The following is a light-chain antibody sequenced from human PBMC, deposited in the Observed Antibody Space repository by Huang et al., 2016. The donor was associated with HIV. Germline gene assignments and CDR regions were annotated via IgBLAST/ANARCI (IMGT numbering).Light chain of an antibody. V-gene: IGKV4-1*01. CDR3: QQYYVTPPWT. Sequence: DIVMTQSPDSLAVSLGETATINCKSSQSILYNYNNKDYLAWYPQKPGQPPKLLFSWASTRESGVPDRFSGSGSGTNFTLTISSLQSEDVAVYYCQQYYVTPPWTFGQGTKVEIK. CDR1: QSILYNYNNKDY. CDR2: WAS. J-gene: IGKJ1*01.